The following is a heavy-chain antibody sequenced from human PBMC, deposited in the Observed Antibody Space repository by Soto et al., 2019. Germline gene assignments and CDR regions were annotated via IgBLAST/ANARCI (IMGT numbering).Heavy chain of an antibody. CDR2: ISAYNGNT. D-gene: IGHD6-19*01. CDR3: ARVFGAVAGPPLNNWFDP. Sequence: ASVKVSCKASRYTFTSYGISWVRQAPVQGLEWMGWISAYNGNTNYAQKLQGRVTMTTDTSTSTAYMELRSLRSDDTAVYYCARVFGAVAGPPLNNWFDPWGQGTLVTVSS. J-gene: IGHJ5*02. V-gene: IGHV1-18*01. CDR1: RYTFTSYG.